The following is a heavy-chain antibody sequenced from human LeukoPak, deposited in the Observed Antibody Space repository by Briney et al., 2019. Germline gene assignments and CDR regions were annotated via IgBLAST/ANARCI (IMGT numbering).Heavy chain of an antibody. CDR1: GYTFTSYY. J-gene: IGHJ4*02. V-gene: IGHV1-46*01. CDR2: INPSGGSI. D-gene: IGHD2-2*01. CDR3: ARDPCSSTSCYPSY. Sequence: ASVKVSCKASGYTFTSYYMHWVRQAPGQGLEWMGIINPSGGSISYAQKFQGRVTMTRDTSISTAYMELSRLRSDDTAVYYCARDPCSSTSCYPSYWGQGTLVTVSS.